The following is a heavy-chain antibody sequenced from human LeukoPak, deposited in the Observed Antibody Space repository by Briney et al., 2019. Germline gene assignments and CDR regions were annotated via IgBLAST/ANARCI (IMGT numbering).Heavy chain of an antibody. V-gene: IGHV4-59*01. CDR1: GGSFSGYY. Sequence: SETLSLTCAVYGGSFSGYYWSWIRQPPGKGLEWIGYIYYSGSTNYNPSLKSRVTISVDTSKNQFSLKLSSVTAADTAVYYCARVNDYGDYHPIANDYWGQGTLVTVSS. D-gene: IGHD4-17*01. J-gene: IGHJ4*02. CDR2: IYYSGST. CDR3: ARVNDYGDYHPIANDY.